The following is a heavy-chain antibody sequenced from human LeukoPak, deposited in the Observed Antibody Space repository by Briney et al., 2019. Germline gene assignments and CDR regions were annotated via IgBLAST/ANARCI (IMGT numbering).Heavy chain of an antibody. CDR3: ARASNYDFWSGYSDAFDI. D-gene: IGHD3-3*01. J-gene: IGHJ3*02. CDR2: IYTSGST. Sequence: SETLSLSCSVSGGSISTYYWSWIRQPAGKGLEWIGRIYTSGSTNYNPSLKSRVTISVDTSKNQFSLKLSSVTAADTAVYYCARASNYDFWSGYSDAFDIWGQGTMVTVSS. CDR1: GGSISTYY. V-gene: IGHV4-4*07.